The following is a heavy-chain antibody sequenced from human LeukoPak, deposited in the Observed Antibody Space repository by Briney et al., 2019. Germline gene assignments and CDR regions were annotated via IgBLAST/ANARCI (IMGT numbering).Heavy chain of an antibody. J-gene: IGHJ4*02. Sequence: GGSLRLSCAASGLTFSMYWMSWVRQAPGKGLEWVANIKPDGSQKYYVDSVKGRFTISRDNAKNSLYLQMNSLRAEDTAVYYCANIYCSGGTCTYFDDWGQGTLVTVSS. CDR1: GLTFSMYW. CDR2: IKPDGSQK. D-gene: IGHD2-15*01. V-gene: IGHV3-7*01. CDR3: ANIYCSGGTCTYFDD.